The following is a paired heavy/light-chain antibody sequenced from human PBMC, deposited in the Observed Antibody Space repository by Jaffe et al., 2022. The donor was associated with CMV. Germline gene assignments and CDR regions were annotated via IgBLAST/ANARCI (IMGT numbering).Light chain of an antibody. V-gene: IGLV3-21*04. CDR1: NIGSKS. Sequence: SYVLTQPPSVSVAPGKTARITCGGNNIGSKSVHWYQQKPGQAPVLVIYYDSDRPSGIPERFSGSNSGNTATLTISRVEAGDEADYYCQVWDSSSDLWVFGGGTKLTVL. CDR3: QVWDSSSDLWV. J-gene: IGLJ3*02. CDR2: YDS.
Heavy chain of an antibody. J-gene: IGHJ5*02. D-gene: IGHD3-16*01. CDR1: GGTFSSYA. CDR3: ARSGGAQFMITFGGVPRRGFDP. V-gene: IGHV1-69*01. CDR2: IIPIFGTA. Sequence: QVQLVQSGAEVKKPGSSVKVSCKASGGTFSSYAISWVRQAPGQGLEWMGGIIPIFGTANYAQKFQGRVTITADESTSTAYMELSSLRSEDTAVYYCARSGGAQFMITFGGVPRRGFDPWGQGTLVTVSS.